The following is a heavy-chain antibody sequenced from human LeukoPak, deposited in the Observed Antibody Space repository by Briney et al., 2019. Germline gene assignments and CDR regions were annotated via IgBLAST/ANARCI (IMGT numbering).Heavy chain of an antibody. CDR3: ARDLILGSGSCGS. D-gene: IGHD3-10*01. V-gene: IGHV3-7*01. J-gene: IGHJ5*02. CDR2: IKQDGSEK. Sequence: GGSLRLSCAASGFTFSSYWMSWVRQAPGKGLEWVANIKQDGSEKYYVDSVKGRFTVSRDNAKNTLYLQMNNLRAEDTAVYYCARDLILGSGSCGSWGQGVLATVSP. CDR1: GFTFSSYW.